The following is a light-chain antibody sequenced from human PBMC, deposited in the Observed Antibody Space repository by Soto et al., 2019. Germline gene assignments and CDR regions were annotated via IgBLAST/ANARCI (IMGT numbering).Light chain of an antibody. CDR3: QQSYNPTLQ. J-gene: IGKJ1*01. CDR2: WAS. Sequence: DIVLTQSPDSLAVSLGERAAINCKSSLSLLYSSNNKSSLAWYQQKPGHPPKLLTYWASTRASGVPDRFTGSGSRTDFALTLSSPQAEDVAVYYCQQSYNPTLQFGQGTKVEVE. V-gene: IGKV4-1*01. CDR1: LSLLYSSNNKSS.